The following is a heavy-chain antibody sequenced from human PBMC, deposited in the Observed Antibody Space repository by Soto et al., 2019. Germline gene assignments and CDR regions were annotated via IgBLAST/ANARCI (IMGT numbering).Heavy chain of an antibody. J-gene: IGHJ5*02. CDR3: TNWFDP. CDR1: GFTFSSYW. CDR2: INSDGSST. Sequence: XGSLEISFAASGFTFSSYWMHWVRQAPGKGLVWVSRINSDGSSTSYADSVKGRFTISRDNAKNTLYLQMNSLRAEDTAVYYCTNWFDPWGQGTLVTVSS. V-gene: IGHV3-74*01.